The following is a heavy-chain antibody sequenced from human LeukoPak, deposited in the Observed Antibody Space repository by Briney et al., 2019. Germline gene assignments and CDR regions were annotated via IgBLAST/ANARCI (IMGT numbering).Heavy chain of an antibody. J-gene: IGHJ6*03. CDR1: GYTLTQLS. V-gene: IGHV1-24*01. CDR3: AREDSGYDRRYRYYYSYMDV. D-gene: IGHD5-12*01. Sequence: GASVKVSCKVSGYTLTQLSMHWGRQAPGNGLEWRGGFDPEDGETIYAQKIQGRVTMTRDTSISTAYMELSRLRSDATAVYYCAREDSGYDRRYRYYYSYMDVWGKGTTVTISS. CDR2: FDPEDGET.